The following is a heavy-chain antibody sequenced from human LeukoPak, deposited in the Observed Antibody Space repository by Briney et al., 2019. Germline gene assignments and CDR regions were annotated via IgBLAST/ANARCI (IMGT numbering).Heavy chain of an antibody. CDR2: ISAYNGNT. J-gene: IGHJ4*02. D-gene: IGHD1-26*01. CDR3: ARVIHSREDDY. CDR1: GYTFTSYG. V-gene: IGHV1-18*01. Sequence: ASVKVSCKASGYTFTSYGISWVRQAPGQGLEWMGWISAYNGNTNYAQKLQGRVTMTTDTSTSTAYMELRGLRSDDTAVYYRARVIHSREDDYWGQGTLVTVSS.